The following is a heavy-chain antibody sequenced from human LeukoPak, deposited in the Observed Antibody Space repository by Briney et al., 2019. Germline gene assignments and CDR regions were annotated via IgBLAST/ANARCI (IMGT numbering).Heavy chain of an antibody. CDR3: ARGNRLYTSSWSALALDI. D-gene: IGHD6-13*01. J-gene: IGHJ3*02. CDR2: MNPISGYT. V-gene: IGHV1-8*01. CDR1: GYTFTSYD. Sequence: ASVKVSCKASGYTFTSYDINWVRQATGQGLEWMGWMNPISGYTGFAQKFQGRVTMPGNTAISTAYMELSSLRSEDAAVYYCARGNRLYTSSWSALALDIWGQGTMVTVSS.